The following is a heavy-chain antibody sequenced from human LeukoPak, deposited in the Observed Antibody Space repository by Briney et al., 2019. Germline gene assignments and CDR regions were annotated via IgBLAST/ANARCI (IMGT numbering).Heavy chain of an antibody. D-gene: IGHD6-13*01. V-gene: IGHV1-69*13. CDR3: ARDRSGGLAAAGTYDY. CDR1: GGTFSSYA. Sequence: SVKVSCKASGGTFSSYAISWVRQAPGQGLEWMGGIIPIFGTANYAQKFQGRVTITADESTSTAYMELSSLRSEDTAVYYCARDRSGGLAAAGTYDYWGQGTLVTVSS. CDR2: IIPIFGTA. J-gene: IGHJ4*02.